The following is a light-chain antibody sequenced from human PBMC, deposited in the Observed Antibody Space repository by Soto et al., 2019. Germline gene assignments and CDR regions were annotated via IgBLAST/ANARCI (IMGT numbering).Light chain of an antibody. J-gene: IGLJ1*01. CDR2: EVS. V-gene: IGLV2-8*01. Sequence: QSVLTQPPSASGSPGQSVTISCTGTSGDVGGYNYVSWYQQHPGKAPKLMIFEVSERPSGVPDRFSASKSGNTASLTVSGHQAEDEADYYCSSYAGSNNYFFGTGTKSPS. CDR1: SGDVGGYNY. CDR3: SSYAGSNNYF.